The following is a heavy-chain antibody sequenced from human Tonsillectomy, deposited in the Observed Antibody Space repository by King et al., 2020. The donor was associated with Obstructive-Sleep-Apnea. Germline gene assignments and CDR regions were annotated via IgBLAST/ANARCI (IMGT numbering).Heavy chain of an antibody. Sequence: QLVQSGGGLVQPGGSLRLSRAASGFTFSNSWMSWVRQAPGKGLEWVANIKQDGSEEYYVDSVKGRFTISRDNAKNSLYLQTNSLRAEDTAVYYCARKMYYYDTSSLGWFDPWGQGTLVTVSS. J-gene: IGHJ5*02. CDR3: ARKMYYYDTSSLGWFDP. D-gene: IGHD3-22*01. V-gene: IGHV3-7*01. CDR2: IKQDGSEE. CDR1: GFTFSNSW.